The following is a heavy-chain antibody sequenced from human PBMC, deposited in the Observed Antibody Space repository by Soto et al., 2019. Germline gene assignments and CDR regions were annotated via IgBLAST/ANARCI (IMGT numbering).Heavy chain of an antibody. J-gene: IGHJ4*02. Sequence: GESLKISCKGSGYSFTSYWISWVRQMPGKGLEWMGRIDPSDSYTNYSPSFQGQVTISADKSISTAYLQWSSLKASDTAMYYCARPSSSWDPFDSWGQGTLVTVS. CDR3: ARPSSSWDPFDS. V-gene: IGHV5-10-1*04. CDR2: IDPSDSYT. D-gene: IGHD6-13*01. CDR1: GYSFTSYW.